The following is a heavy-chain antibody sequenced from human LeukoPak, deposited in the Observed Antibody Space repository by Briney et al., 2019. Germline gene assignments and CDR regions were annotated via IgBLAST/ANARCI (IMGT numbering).Heavy chain of an antibody. D-gene: IGHD6-19*01. CDR2: ISGSGGGT. CDR3: AKTTTGYSSGRYPGWPVDC. CDR1: GFTFNSYA. J-gene: IGHJ4*02. Sequence: GGSLRLSCGASGFTFNSYAVSWVHQAPGKGLEWVSAISGSGGGTYYADSVKGRFTISRDNSKNTVYLQMNSLSTEDTAVYYCAKTTTGYSSGRYPGWPVDCWGQGTLVTVSS. V-gene: IGHV3-23*01.